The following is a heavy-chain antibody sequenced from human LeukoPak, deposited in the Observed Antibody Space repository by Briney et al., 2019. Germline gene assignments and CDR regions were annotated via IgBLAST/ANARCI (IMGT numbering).Heavy chain of an antibody. CDR2: IKEDGSEK. CDR1: GFIFSSYW. Sequence: GGSLRLSCAASGFIFSSYWMAWVRQAPGKGLEWVANIKEDGSEKYYVDSVKGRFTISRDNAKNSLYLQMNSLRAEDTAVYYCAREDYDFWTGYFRFRGATRFDPWGQGTLVTVSS. D-gene: IGHD3-3*01. J-gene: IGHJ5*02. V-gene: IGHV3-7*01. CDR3: AREDYDFWTGYFRFRGATRFDP.